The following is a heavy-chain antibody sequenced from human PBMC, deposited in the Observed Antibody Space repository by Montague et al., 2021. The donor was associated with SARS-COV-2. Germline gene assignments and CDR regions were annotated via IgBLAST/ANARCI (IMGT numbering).Heavy chain of an antibody. CDR3: ARDRGYFDWLFHSDYYYYGMDV. CDR2: IYYSGST. CDR1: GGSISGGGCH. D-gene: IGHD3-9*01. Sequence: TLSLTCTVSGGSISGGGCHWSWIRQHPGKGLEWIGYIYYSGSTYCXPSLKSRVTISVDTSKNQFSLKLRSVTAADTAVYYCARDRGYFDWLFHSDYYYYGMDVWGQGTTVTVSS. V-gene: IGHV4-31*03. J-gene: IGHJ6*02.